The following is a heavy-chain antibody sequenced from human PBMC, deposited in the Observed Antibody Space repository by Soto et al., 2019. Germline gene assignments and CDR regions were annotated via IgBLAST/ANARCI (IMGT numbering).Heavy chain of an antibody. Sequence: GASVKVSCKASGYTFTSYYMHWVRQAPGQGLEWMGIINPSGGSTSYAQKFQGRVSISVDTSKNQFSLRLTSVIAADTAVYYCARDMPYGAGSLAGCDYWGQGILVTVSS. CDR1: GYTFTSYY. CDR2: INPSGGST. J-gene: IGHJ4*02. V-gene: IGHV1-46*01. D-gene: IGHD1-26*01. CDR3: ARDMPYGAGSLAGCDY.